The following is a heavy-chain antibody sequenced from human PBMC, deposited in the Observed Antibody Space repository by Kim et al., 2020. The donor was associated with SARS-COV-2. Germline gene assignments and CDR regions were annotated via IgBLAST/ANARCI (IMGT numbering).Heavy chain of an antibody. CDR1: GFTFSSYA. J-gene: IGHJ6*02. CDR3: AKGSHSSSTSCYSRYYYYGMGV. Sequence: GSLRLSCAASGFTFSSYAMSWVRQAPGKGLEWVSAISCSGGSTYYADSVKGRFTIYRDNSKNTVYLQMNSLRAEDTAVYYCAKGSHSSSTSCYSRYYYYGMGVWGQGTTVTVSS. V-gene: IGHV3-23*01. CDR2: ISCSGGST. D-gene: IGHD2-2*01.